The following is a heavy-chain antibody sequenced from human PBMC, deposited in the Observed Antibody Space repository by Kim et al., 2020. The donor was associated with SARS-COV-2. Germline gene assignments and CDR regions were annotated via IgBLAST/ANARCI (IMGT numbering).Heavy chain of an antibody. Sequence: GGSLRLSCAASGFTFSRFPMHWVRQTPGKGLEWVAVISDDGDREYYADSVEARFTISRDNSENTLYLHMRSLRPEDTGVYYCAKESYNSDWGQGTLVTVS. D-gene: IGHD1-1*01. J-gene: IGHJ4*02. CDR2: ISDDGDRE. CDR1: GFTFSRFP. V-gene: IGHV3-30*04. CDR3: AKESYNSD.